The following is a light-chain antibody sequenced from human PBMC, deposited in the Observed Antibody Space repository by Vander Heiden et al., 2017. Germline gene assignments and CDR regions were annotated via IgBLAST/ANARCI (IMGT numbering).Light chain of an antibody. J-gene: IGLJ2*01. CDR2: RNH. V-gene: IGLV1-40*01. CDR3: QSYDSSLSGSV. Sequence: QSVLTQPPSVSGAPGQRVTISCTGRSSNTGAGYDVHWYRQLPGAAPKVLIYRNHNRPSGVPDRFSGSKSGTSASLAITGLQAEDEADYYCQSYDSSLSGSVFGGGTKLTVL. CDR1: SSNTGAGYD.